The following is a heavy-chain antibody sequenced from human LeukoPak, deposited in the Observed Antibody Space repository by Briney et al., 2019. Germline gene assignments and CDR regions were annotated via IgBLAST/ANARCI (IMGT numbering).Heavy chain of an antibody. CDR2: IYYSGST. CDR3: ARDRRITIFGVVRTSMTDY. J-gene: IGHJ4*02. Sequence: SETLSLTCTVSGGSISSYYWSWIRQPPGKGREWIGYIYYSGSTNYNPSLTSRVTISVAPSKNPFSLNLSSVTAADTAVYSCARDRRITIFGVVRTSMTDYWGQGTLVTVSS. V-gene: IGHV4-59*12. D-gene: IGHD3-3*01. CDR1: GGSISSYY.